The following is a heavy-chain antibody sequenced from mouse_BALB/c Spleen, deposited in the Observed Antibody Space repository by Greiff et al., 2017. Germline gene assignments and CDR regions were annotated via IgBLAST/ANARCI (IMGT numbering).Heavy chain of an antibody. J-gene: IGHJ4*01. CDR3: ARSGIDYGNSYYAMDY. CDR2: ISSGGSYT. Sequence: EVQVVESGGDLVKPGGSLKLSCAASGFTFSSYGMSWVRQTPDKRLEWVATISSGGSYTYYPDSVKGRFTISRDNAKNTLYLQMSSLKSEDTAMYYCARSGIDYGNSYYAMDYWGQGTSVTVSS. CDR1: GFTFSSYG. D-gene: IGHD2-1*01. V-gene: IGHV5-6*01.